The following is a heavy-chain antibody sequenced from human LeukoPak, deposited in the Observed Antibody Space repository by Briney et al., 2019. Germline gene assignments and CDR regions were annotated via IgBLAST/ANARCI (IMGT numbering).Heavy chain of an antibody. CDR2: IKQDGSEK. CDR3: ARDRVAAAGSFDY. V-gene: IGHV3-7*01. CDR1: GFTFSSYW. D-gene: IGHD6-13*01. Sequence: PGGSLRLSCAAPGFTFSSYWMSWVRQAPGKGLEWVANIKQDGSEKYYVDSVKGRFTISRDNAKNSLYLQMNSLRAEDTAVYYCARDRVAAAGSFDYWGQGTLVTVSS. J-gene: IGHJ4*02.